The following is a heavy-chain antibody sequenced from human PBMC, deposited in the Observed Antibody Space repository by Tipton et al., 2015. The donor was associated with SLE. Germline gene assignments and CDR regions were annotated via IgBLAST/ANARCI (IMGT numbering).Heavy chain of an antibody. CDR1: GGSISSYY. J-gene: IGHJ4*02. D-gene: IGHD6-19*01. V-gene: IGHV4-59*01. CDR3: ARAPVAGLFDY. Sequence: TLSLTCTASGGSISSYYWSWIRQPPGKGLEWIGYIYYSGSTNYNPSLKSRVTISVDTSKNQFSLKLSSVTAADTAVYYCARAPVAGLFDYWGQGTLVTVSS. CDR2: IYYSGST.